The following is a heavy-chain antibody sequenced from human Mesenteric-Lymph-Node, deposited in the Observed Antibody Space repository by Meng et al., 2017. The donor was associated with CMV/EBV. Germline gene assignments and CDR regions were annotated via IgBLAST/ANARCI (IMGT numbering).Heavy chain of an antibody. CDR1: GGSISSYY. D-gene: IGHD2-2*01. CDR2: MYCSGST. V-gene: IGHV4-59*01. CDR3: ARGYCSSTSCYEDAFDI. Sequence: SETLSLTCTVSGGSISSYYWRWIRQHPGKGLERIGSMYCSGSTDYNPSLKSRVTMSGDTSKNQFSLKLSSVTAADTAVYYCARGYCSSTSCYEDAFDIWGQGTMVTVSS. J-gene: IGHJ3*02.